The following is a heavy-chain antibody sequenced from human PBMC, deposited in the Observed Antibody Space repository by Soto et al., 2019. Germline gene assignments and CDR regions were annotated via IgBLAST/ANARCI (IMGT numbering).Heavy chain of an antibody. CDR1: GFTFSSYW. CDR2: IKQDGSEK. J-gene: IGHJ4*02. Sequence: PVGSLRLSCAASGFTFSSYWMSWVRQSPGKGLEWVANIKQDGSEKYYVDSVKGRFTISRDNAKNSLYLQMNSLRAEDTAVYYCARDNEFRYYYGSGSISWMFDYWGQGTRVTVS. CDR3: ARDNEFRYYYGSGSISWMFDY. V-gene: IGHV3-7*01. D-gene: IGHD3-10*01.